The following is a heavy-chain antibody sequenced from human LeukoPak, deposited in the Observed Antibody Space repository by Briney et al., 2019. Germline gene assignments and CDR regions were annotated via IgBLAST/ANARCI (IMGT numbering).Heavy chain of an antibody. CDR3: AKDWKFYYVSGSFFPDN. V-gene: IGHV3-30-3*01. CDR2: XXHDGSKK. D-gene: IGHD3-10*01. CDR1: GFAXXXXX. Sequence: GRSLRLSXAASGFAXXXXXXXXVRQAPGKXXXXXXXXXHDGSKKXYADFVKXXXTISRDNSKNTLYLHMNSLIPEDTAVYFCAKDWKFYYVSGSFFPDNWGQGTLVTVSS. J-gene: IGHJ4*02.